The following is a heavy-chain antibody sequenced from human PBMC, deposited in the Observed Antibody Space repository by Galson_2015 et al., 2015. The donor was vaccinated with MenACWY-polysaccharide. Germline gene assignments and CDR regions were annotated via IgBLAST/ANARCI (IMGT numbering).Heavy chain of an antibody. CDR2: IYPDDSDT. J-gene: IGHJ3*02. CDR3: AKSSSSFQEDAFDI. V-gene: IGHV5-51*01. CDR1: GYSFTNYW. D-gene: IGHD3-10*01. Sequence: QSGAEVKKPGESLTISCKASGYSFTNYWIGWVRQMPGKGLEWMGIIYPDDSDTRYSPSFQGQVTISADKSTDTAYLQWSSLKASDTAMYYCAKSSSSFQEDAFDIWGQGTLVTVSS.